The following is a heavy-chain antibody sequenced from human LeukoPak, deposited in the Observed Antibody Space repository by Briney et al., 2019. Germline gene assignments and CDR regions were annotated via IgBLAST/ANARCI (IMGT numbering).Heavy chain of an antibody. J-gene: IGHJ6*02. CDR2: IWYDGSNK. V-gene: IGHV3-33*01. Sequence: GGSLRLSCAASGFTFSSYGMHWVRQAPGKGLEWVAVIWYDGSNKYYADSVKGRFTISRDNSKNTLYLQMNSLRAEDTAVYYCARGEPNNYGMDVWGQGTTVTVSS. CDR3: ARGEPNNYGMDV. D-gene: IGHD1-26*01. CDR1: GFTFSSYG.